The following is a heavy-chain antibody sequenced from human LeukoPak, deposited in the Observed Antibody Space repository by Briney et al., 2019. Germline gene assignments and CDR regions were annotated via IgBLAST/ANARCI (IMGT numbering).Heavy chain of an antibody. Sequence: ETLSLTCTVSGGSISSGGYYWGWIRQPPGKGLEWIGSIYYSGSTYYNPSLKSRVTISVDTSKNQFSLKLSSVTAADTAVYYCARYRYRSGSIDYWGQGTLVTVSS. V-gene: IGHV4-39*01. J-gene: IGHJ4*02. CDR2: IYYSGST. D-gene: IGHD5-18*01. CDR3: ARYRYRSGSIDY. CDR1: GGSISSGGYY.